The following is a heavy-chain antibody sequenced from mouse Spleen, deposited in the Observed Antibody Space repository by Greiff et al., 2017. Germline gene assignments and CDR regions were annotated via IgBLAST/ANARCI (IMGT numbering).Heavy chain of an antibody. J-gene: IGHJ3*01. Sequence: QVQLQQPGAELVRPGSSVKLSCKASGYTFTSYWMDWVKQRPGQGLEWIGNIYPSDSETHYNQKFKDKATLTVDKSSSTAYMQLSSLTSEDSAVYYCARGEAAWFAYWGQGTLVTVSA. V-gene: IGHV1-61*01. CDR3: ARGEAAWFAY. CDR1: GYTFTSYW. CDR2: IYPSDSET.